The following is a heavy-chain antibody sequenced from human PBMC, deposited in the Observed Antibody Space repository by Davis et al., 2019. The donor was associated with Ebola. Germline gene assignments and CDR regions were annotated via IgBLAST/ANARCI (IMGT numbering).Heavy chain of an antibody. CDR2: INPNSGGS. D-gene: IGHD2-15*01. J-gene: IGHJ6*02. CDR3: ARDYRYCSGGSCYYYYYGMDV. CDR1: GYTFTGYY. Sequence: AASVKVSCKASGYTFTGYYMYWVRQAPGQGLEWMGWINPNSGGSNYAQKFQGWVTMTRDTSISTAYMELSSLRSEDTAVYYCARDYRYCSGGSCYYYYYGMDVWGQGTTVTVSS. V-gene: IGHV1-2*04.